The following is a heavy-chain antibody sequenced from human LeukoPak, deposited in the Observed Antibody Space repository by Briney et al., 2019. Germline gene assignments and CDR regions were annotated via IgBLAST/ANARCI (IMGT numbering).Heavy chain of an antibody. J-gene: IGHJ3*02. CDR3: ARVVHRYGDYTTGHDAFDI. D-gene: IGHD4-17*01. CDR1: GYTFTGYY. V-gene: IGHV1-2*02. Sequence: SVKVSCKASGYTFTGYYMHWVRQAPGQGLEWMGWINPDSGGTNCTQKFQGRVTMTRDTSISTAYMELRSLRSDDTAVYYCARVVHRYGDYTTGHDAFDIWGQGTMVTVSS. CDR2: INPDSGGT.